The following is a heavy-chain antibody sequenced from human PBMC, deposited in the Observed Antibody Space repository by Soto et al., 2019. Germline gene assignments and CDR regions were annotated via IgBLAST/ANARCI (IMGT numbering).Heavy chain of an antibody. CDR2: ISSSSYI. V-gene: IGHV3-21*01. J-gene: IGHJ6*03. Sequence: PGGSLRLSCAASGFTFSSYSMNWVRQAPGKGLEWVSSISSSSYIYYADSVKGRFTISRDNAKNSLYLQMNSLRAEDTAVYYCASAGYYDFWSGYYEYYYYYYMDVWGKGTTVTVSS. CDR1: GFTFSSYS. CDR3: ASAGYYDFWSGYYEYYYYYYMDV. D-gene: IGHD3-3*01.